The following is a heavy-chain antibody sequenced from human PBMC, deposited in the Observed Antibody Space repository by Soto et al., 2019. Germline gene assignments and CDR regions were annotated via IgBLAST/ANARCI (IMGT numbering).Heavy chain of an antibody. CDR3: ARARRSYYSDSSCYYSDY. CDR2: IIPIFGTA. V-gene: IGHV1-69*12. D-gene: IGHD3-22*01. Sequence: QVQLVQSGAEVKKPGSSVKVSCKASGGTFSSYAISWVRQAPGQGLEWMGGIIPIFGTANYAQKFQGRVTITADESTSTAYMGLSSLRSEDTAVYYCARARRSYYSDSSCYYSDYWGQGTLVTVSS. CDR1: GGTFSSYA. J-gene: IGHJ4*02.